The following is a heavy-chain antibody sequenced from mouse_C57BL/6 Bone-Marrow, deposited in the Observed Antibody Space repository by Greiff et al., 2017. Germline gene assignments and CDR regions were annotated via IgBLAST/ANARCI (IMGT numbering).Heavy chain of an antibody. D-gene: IGHD4-1*02. CDR3: ASSFNWDVFDY. CDR2: IDPEDGET. V-gene: IGHV14-2*01. CDR1: GFNIKDYY. Sequence: EVKLMESGAELVKPGASVKLSCTASGFNIKDYYMHWVKQRTEQGLEWIGRIDPEDGETKYAPKFQGKATITADTSSNTAYLQLSSLTSEDTAVYYCASSFNWDVFDYWGQGTTLTVSS. J-gene: IGHJ2*01.